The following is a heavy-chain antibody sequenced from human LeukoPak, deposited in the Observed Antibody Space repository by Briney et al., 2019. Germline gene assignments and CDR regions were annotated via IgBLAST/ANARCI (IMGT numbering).Heavy chain of an antibody. D-gene: IGHD5-12*01. CDR3: ARSSLGTITAGPFDY. Sequence: GASVKVSCKASGYTFSSYGIAWVRQAPGQGLEWMGWISGYNGNTNYAQKLQGRVSVTTDTSTTTAYMELRSLTSDDTALYYCARSSLGTITAGPFDYWGQGTLVTVSS. CDR2: ISGYNGNT. J-gene: IGHJ4*02. V-gene: IGHV1-18*01. CDR1: GYTFSSYG.